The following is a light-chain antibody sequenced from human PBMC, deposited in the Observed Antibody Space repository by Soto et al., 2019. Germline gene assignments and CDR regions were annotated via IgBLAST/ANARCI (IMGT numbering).Light chain of an antibody. CDR1: SSDIGGYNF. CDR3: STCEGSIRAVV. Sequence: QSALTQPPSASGSPGQSVTISCTGTSSDIGGYNFVSWYQQPPGTAPQLMIYDINQRPSGVPDRFSGSKSGNTASLSISGLQAGDEADYYCSTCEGSIRAVVFGGGTKLTVL. CDR2: DIN. J-gene: IGLJ2*01. V-gene: IGLV2-8*01.